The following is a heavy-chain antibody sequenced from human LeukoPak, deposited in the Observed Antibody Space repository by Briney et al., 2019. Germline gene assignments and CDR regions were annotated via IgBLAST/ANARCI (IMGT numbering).Heavy chain of an antibody. CDR3: ARVHTSFDAFDI. J-gene: IGHJ3*02. CDR2: IYYGGST. D-gene: IGHD2-2*01. Sequence: SETLSLTCTVSGGSISSYYWSWIRQPPGKGLEWIGYIYYGGSTNYNPSLKSRVTISVDTSKNQFSLKLSSVTAADTAVYYCARVHTSFDAFDIWGQGTMVTVSS. V-gene: IGHV4-59*01. CDR1: GGSISSYY.